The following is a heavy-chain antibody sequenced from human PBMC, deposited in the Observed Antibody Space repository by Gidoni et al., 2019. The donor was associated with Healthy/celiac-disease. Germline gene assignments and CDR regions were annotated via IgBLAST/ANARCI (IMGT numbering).Heavy chain of an antibody. V-gene: IGHV4-34*01. CDR3: ARASCIGLDIVVVVAGPPNWFDP. Sequence: QVQLQQWGAGLLKPSETLSLTCAVFGGSFSGYYWSCIRQPPGKGLEWIGEINHSGSTNYNPSLKSRVTISVDTSKNQFSLKLSSVTAADTAVYYCARASCIGLDIVVVVAGPPNWFDPWGQGTLVTVSS. J-gene: IGHJ5*02. D-gene: IGHD2-15*01. CDR2: INHSGST. CDR1: GGSFSGYY.